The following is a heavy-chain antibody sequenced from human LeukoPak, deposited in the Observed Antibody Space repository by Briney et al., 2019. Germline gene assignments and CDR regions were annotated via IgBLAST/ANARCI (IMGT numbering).Heavy chain of an antibody. CDR1: GGSIRSYY. Sequence: PSETLSLTCTVSGGSIRSYYWSWIRQPPGKGLEWIGYVYYSGSTKYNPSLKSRVTISVDTSKNQFSLNVSSVTAADTAVYYCARHDSVVYCGMDVWGQGTTVTVSS. CDR3: ARHDSVVYCGMDV. J-gene: IGHJ6*02. V-gene: IGHV4-59*08. D-gene: IGHD2-21*02. CDR2: VYYSGST.